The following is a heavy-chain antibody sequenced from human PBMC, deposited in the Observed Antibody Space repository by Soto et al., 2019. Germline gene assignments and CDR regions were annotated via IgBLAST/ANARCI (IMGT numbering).Heavy chain of an antibody. CDR2: VKSKTDGGTT. CDR1: GFTFSNAW. CDR3: ATVGGNHGALDY. V-gene: IGHV3-15*07. J-gene: IGHJ4*02. D-gene: IGHD2-15*01. Sequence: EVQLVESGGGLVKPGGSLRLSCAASGFTFSNAWMSWVRQAPGKGLEWVGRVKSKTDGGTTDYAAPVKGRFTISRDDSPNTLYLQMNSLKTEDTAVYYCATVGGNHGALDYWGQGTLVTVSS.